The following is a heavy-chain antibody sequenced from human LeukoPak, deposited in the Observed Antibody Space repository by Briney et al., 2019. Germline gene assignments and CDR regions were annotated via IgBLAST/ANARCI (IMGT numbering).Heavy chain of an antibody. CDR3: ARDRYYYDSSGYSFVD. Sequence: GGSLRLSCAASGFTFSSYGMHWVRQAPGKGLEWVAVISYDGSNKYYADSVKGRFTISRDNSKNTLYLQMNSLRAEDTAVYYCARDRYYYDSSGYSFVDWGQGTLVTVSS. J-gene: IGHJ4*02. CDR2: ISYDGSNK. D-gene: IGHD3-22*01. CDR1: GFTFSSYG. V-gene: IGHV3-30*03.